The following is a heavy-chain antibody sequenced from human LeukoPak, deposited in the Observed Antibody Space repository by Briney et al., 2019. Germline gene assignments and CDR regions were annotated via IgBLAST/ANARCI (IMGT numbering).Heavy chain of an antibody. Sequence: ASVKVSCKASGYIFTSYAMHWVRQAPGQRLEWMGWINAGNGNTKYSQKFQGRVTITRDTSASTAYMELSSLRSEDTAVYYCARVQYSSGWKFYYYGMDVWGQGTTVTVSS. CDR1: GYIFTSYA. D-gene: IGHD6-19*01. CDR2: INAGNGNT. V-gene: IGHV1-3*01. CDR3: ARVQYSSGWKFYYYGMDV. J-gene: IGHJ6*02.